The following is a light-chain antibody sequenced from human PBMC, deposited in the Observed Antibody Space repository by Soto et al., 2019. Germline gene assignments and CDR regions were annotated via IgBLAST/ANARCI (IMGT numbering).Light chain of an antibody. CDR2: SNN. J-gene: IGLJ3*02. Sequence: QSVLTQPPSASGTPGQRVTISCSGSSSNIGSNTVNWYQQLPGTAPKLLIYSNNQRPSGVPDRFSGSKSGTSASLAITGLQAEDEADYYCQSYDTSLGGWVFGGGTKLTVL. V-gene: IGLV1-44*01. CDR1: SSNIGSNT. CDR3: QSYDTSLGGWV.